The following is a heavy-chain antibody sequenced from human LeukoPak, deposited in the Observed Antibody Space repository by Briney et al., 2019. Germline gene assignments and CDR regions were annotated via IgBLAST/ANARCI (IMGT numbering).Heavy chain of an antibody. D-gene: IGHD6-13*01. CDR3: ARGMYSSSWYGYYYYYMDV. CDR2: INPSGTDT. Sequence: ASVKVSCKASGYTFASYYMHWVRQAPGQGLEWMGIINPSGTDTNFPQKFQGRVTMTRNTSISTAYMELSSLRSEDTAVYYCARGMYSSSWYGYYYYYMDVWGKGTTVTISS. J-gene: IGHJ6*03. V-gene: IGHV1-46*01. CDR1: GYTFASYY.